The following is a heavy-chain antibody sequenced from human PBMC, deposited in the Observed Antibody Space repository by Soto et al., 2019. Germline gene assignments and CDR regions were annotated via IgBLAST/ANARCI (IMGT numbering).Heavy chain of an antibody. D-gene: IGHD4-17*01. Sequence: EVQLVESGGGLVQPGGSLRLSCAASGFTFSSYSMNWVRQAPGKGLEWVSYISSSSSTIYYADSVKGRFTISRDNAKXXXXXXXXXXXXXXXXVXYCARDLNYGLFDYWGQGTLVTVX. V-gene: IGHV3-48*01. CDR2: ISSSSSTI. CDR3: ARDLNYGLFDY. CDR1: GFTFSSYS. J-gene: IGHJ4*02.